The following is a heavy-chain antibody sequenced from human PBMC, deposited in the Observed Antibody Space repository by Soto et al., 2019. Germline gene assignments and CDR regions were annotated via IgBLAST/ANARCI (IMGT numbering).Heavy chain of an antibody. CDR2: IRGGGGDT. CDR1: GFTFSSYG. V-gene: IGHV3-23*01. J-gene: IGHJ4*02. D-gene: IGHD6-13*01. Sequence: EVQLLQSGGGLVQPGGSLRLSCAASGFTFSSYGMTWVRQAPGKGLEWVSTIRGGGGDTIYADSVKGRFTVARDNSKNTLSLQINSPRVEDTAVYYCGVSTWTEWGYRGRGTLVTDSS. CDR3: GVSTWTEWGY.